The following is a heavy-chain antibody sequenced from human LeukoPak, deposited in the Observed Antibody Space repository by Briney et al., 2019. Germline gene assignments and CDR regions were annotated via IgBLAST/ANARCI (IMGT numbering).Heavy chain of an antibody. CDR2: IIPIFGTA. V-gene: IGHV1-69*13. J-gene: IGHJ3*02. Sequence: ASVKVSCKASGGTFSSYAISWVRQAPGQGLEWMGGIIPIFGTANYAQKFQGRVTITADESTSTAYMELSSLRSEDTAVYYCARRETYYDFWRKSDAFDIWGQGTMVTVSS. CDR1: GGTFSSYA. CDR3: ARRETYYDFWRKSDAFDI. D-gene: IGHD3-3*01.